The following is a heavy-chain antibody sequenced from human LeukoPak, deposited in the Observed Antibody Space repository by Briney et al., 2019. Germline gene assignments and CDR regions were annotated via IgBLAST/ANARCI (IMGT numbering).Heavy chain of an antibody. CDR2: INPSGGSR. Sequence: ASVKVSCKASGYTFTSYYMHWVRQAPGQGLEWMGIINPSGGSRSYAQKFQGRVTITADESTSTAYMELSSLRSEDTAVYYCARDPGQLATVEGNWFDPWGQGTLVTVSS. CDR3: ARDPGQLATVEGNWFDP. D-gene: IGHD5-24*01. V-gene: IGHV1-46*01. J-gene: IGHJ5*02. CDR1: GYTFTSYY.